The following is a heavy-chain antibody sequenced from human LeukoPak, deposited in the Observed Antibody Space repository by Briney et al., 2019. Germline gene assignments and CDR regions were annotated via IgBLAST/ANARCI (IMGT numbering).Heavy chain of an antibody. J-gene: IGHJ4*02. V-gene: IGHV1-69*01. CDR2: IILMFGTT. CDR3: TRDEYKGSATFNY. D-gene: IGHD1-1*01. Sequence: ASVKVSCKASVGTFRSSAMSWVRQAPGQGLEWVGHIILMFGTTTYAQNFQGRVSISADESTTTVYMELTSLTSDATAIYYCTRDEYKGSATFNYWGQGTQVIVSS. CDR1: VGTFRSSA.